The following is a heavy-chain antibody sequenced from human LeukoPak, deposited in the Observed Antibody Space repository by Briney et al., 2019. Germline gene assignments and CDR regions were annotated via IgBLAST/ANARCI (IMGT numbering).Heavy chain of an antibody. CDR1: GASINSGSNY. Sequence: PSETLSLTCRVSGASINSGSNYWGWIRQPPGKGLEWIANIYYSGSTYYNPSLKSRVTISVDTSKNQFSLKLSSVTAADTAVYYCAREGVEMATIPRVWFDPWGQGTLVTVSS. CDR3: AREGVEMATIPRVWFDP. V-gene: IGHV4-39*07. CDR2: IYYSGST. D-gene: IGHD5-24*01. J-gene: IGHJ5*02.